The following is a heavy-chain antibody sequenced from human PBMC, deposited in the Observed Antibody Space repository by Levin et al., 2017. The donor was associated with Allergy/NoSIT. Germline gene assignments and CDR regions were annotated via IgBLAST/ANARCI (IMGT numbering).Heavy chain of an antibody. V-gene: IGHV4-59*01. D-gene: IGHD6-13*01. Sequence: PSETLSLTCTVSGGSISSYYWSWIRQPQGKGLEWIGYIYYSGSTNYNPSLKSRVTISVDTSKNQFSLKLNSVTAADTAVYYCAREGGIAAYGYFDYWGQGTLVTVSS. CDR3: AREGGIAAYGYFDY. CDR2: IYYSGST. CDR1: GGSISSYY. J-gene: IGHJ4*02.